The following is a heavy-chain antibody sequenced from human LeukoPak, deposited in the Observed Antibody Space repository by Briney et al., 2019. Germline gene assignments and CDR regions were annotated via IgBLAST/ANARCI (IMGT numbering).Heavy chain of an antibody. J-gene: IGHJ2*01. CDR3: ARTPGYFDL. CDR2: INHSGST. V-gene: IGHV4-34*01. Sequence: PSETLSLTCAVYGGSFSGYYWSWIRQPPGKGLEWIGEINHSGSTNYNPSLKSRVTMSVDTSKNQFSLKLSPVTAADTAVYYCARTPGYFDLWGRGTLVTVSS. CDR1: GGSFSGYY.